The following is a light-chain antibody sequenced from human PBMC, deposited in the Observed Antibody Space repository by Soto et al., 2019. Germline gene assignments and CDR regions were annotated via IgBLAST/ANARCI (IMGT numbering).Light chain of an antibody. Sequence: DIQMTQSPSTLSASVGARVTITCRASQSISSRLAWYQQKPGKAPKLLIYDASSLESGVPSRFSGSGSGTEFTLTISSLQPDDFATYYCQQYNSYPWTFGQGTKVEIK. J-gene: IGKJ1*01. CDR1: QSISSR. CDR3: QQYNSYPWT. CDR2: DAS. V-gene: IGKV1-5*01.